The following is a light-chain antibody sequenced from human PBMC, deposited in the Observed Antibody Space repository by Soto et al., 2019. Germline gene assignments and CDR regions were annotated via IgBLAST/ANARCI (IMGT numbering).Light chain of an antibody. CDR3: QQYHDWPRT. CDR2: YAS. V-gene: IGKV3-15*01. CDR1: QSVSTN. Sequence: EIVMTQSPATLSVSPGERATLSCRASQSVSTNLAWYQHKPGQAPKLLIYYASTRPTGIPATFSGSGSGTEFTLTISSLQSEDSALYYCQQYHDWPRTFGGGTKVEIK. J-gene: IGKJ4*01.